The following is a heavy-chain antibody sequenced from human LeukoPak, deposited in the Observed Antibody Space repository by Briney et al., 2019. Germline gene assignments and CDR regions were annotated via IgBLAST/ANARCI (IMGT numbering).Heavy chain of an antibody. J-gene: IGHJ6*02. CDR1: GFTFSNAW. CDR3: TTAPWSVFYYYYYGMDV. CDR2: IKSKTDGGTT. V-gene: IGHV3-15*01. Sequence: GGSLRLSCAASGFTFSNAWMSWVRQAPGKGLEWVGRIKSKTDGGTTDYAAPVKGRFTISSDDSKNTLYLQMNSLKSEDTAVYYCTTAPWSVFYYYYYGMDVWGQGTTVTVSS. D-gene: IGHD2-8*02.